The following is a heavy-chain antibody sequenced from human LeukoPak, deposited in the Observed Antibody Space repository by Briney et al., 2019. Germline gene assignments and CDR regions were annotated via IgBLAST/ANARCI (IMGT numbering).Heavy chain of an antibody. CDR2: IKQDGGEK. V-gene: IGHV3-7*03. Sequence: TGGSLRLSCADSGITFSSYWMSWVRQAPGKGLEWVANIKQDGGEKYYVDSVKGRFTIPRDNAKNSLYLQMNNLRVEDTAVYYCARDGRPLDYWGQGTLVTVSS. CDR1: GITFSSYW. J-gene: IGHJ4*02. CDR3: ARDGRPLDY.